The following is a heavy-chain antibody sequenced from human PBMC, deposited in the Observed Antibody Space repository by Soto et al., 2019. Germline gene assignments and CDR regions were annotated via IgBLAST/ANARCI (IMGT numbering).Heavy chain of an antibody. J-gene: IGHJ4*02. Sequence: ASVKVSCKASGGTFSSYAISWVRQAPGQGLEWMGGIIPIFGTANYAQKFQGRVTITADESTSTAYMELSSLRSEDTAVYYCAAGEPVSLYYDSSGYYATSFDYWGQGTLVTVSS. CDR1: GGTFSSYA. V-gene: IGHV1-69*13. D-gene: IGHD3-22*01. CDR3: AAGEPVSLYYDSSGYYATSFDY. CDR2: IIPIFGTA.